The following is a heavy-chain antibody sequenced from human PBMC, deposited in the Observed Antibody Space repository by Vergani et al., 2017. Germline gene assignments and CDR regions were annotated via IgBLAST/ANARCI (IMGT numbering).Heavy chain of an antibody. CDR2: IYYSGST. D-gene: IGHD4-23*01. Sequence: QVQLQESGPGLVKPSETLSLTCTVSGGSISSYYWSWIRQPPGKGLEWIGYIYYSGSTNYNPSLKSRVTISVDTSKNQFSLKLSSVTAADTAVYYCARDPSDGGNPNWFSPWGQGTLVTVSS. V-gene: IGHV4-59*01. CDR1: GGSISSYY. CDR3: ARDPSDGGNPNWFSP. J-gene: IGHJ5*02.